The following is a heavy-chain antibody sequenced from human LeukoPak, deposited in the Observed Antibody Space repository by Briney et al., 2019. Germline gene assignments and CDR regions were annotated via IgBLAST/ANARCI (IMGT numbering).Heavy chain of an antibody. J-gene: IGHJ6*03. CDR3: ASYYDSSGYYWPLGYYYYYMDV. D-gene: IGHD3-22*01. Sequence: ASVKVSCKASGYTFTGYYMHWVRQAPGQGLEWMGWINPNSGGTNYAQKFQGRVTMTRDTSISTAYMELSSLRSEDTAVYYCASYYDSSGYYWPLGYYYYYMDVWGKGTTVTVSS. CDR1: GYTFTGYY. CDR2: INPNSGGT. V-gene: IGHV1-2*02.